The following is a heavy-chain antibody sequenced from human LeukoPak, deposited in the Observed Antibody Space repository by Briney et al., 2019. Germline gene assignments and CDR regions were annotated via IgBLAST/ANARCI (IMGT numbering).Heavy chain of an antibody. J-gene: IGHJ4*02. D-gene: IGHD5-18*01. CDR2: IYYSGST. CDR3: ARLKVDTASLDY. V-gene: IGHV4-31*03. CDR1: GGSISSGGYY. Sequence: SQTLSLTCTVSGGSISSGGYYWSWIRQHPGKGLEWIGYIYYSGSTYYNPSLKSRVTISVDTSKNQFSLKLSPVTAADTAVYYCARLKVDTASLDYWGQGTLVTVSS.